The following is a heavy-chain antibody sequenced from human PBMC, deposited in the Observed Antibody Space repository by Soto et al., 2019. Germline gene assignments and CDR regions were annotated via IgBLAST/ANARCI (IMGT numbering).Heavy chain of an antibody. CDR3: IQSRCGGDCLQSYASYYYYGMDV. J-gene: IGHJ6*02. D-gene: IGHD2-21*02. V-gene: IGHV2-5*02. Sequence: QITLKESGPTLVKPTQTLTLTCTFSAFSLSTGGVGVGWIRQPPGKALEWLALIYWDDDKRYSPSLRSRLTITKDTSKNQLVLTMTNMDPVDTATYYCIQSRCGGDCLQSYASYYYYGMDVWCQGTTVTVSS. CDR1: AFSLSTGGVG. CDR2: IYWDDDK.